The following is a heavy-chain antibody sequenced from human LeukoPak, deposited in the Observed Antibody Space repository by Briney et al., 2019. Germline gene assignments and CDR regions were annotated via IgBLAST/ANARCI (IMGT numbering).Heavy chain of an antibody. V-gene: IGHV4-30-2*01. D-gene: IGHD6-13*01. Sequence: SQTLSLTCAVSGGSISSGGYSWSWIQQPPGKGLEWIGYIYHSGSTYYNPSLKSRVTISVDRSKNQFSLKLSSVTAADTAVYYCARLVAATGNFDYWGQGTLVTVSS. CDR3: ARLVAATGNFDY. J-gene: IGHJ4*02. CDR2: IYHSGST. CDR1: GGSISSGGYS.